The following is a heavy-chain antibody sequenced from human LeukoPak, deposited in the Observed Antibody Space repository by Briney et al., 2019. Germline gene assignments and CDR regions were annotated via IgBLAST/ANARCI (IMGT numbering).Heavy chain of an antibody. Sequence: SETLSLTCTVSGGSISSYYWSWIRQPPGKGLEWIGYIYYSGSTNYKPSLKSRVTISVDTSKNQFSLKLSSVTAADTAVYYCARVGEVRFDYWGQGTLVTVSS. V-gene: IGHV4-59*01. CDR1: GGSISSYY. CDR3: ARVGEVRFDY. D-gene: IGHD4-11*01. CDR2: IYYSGST. J-gene: IGHJ4*02.